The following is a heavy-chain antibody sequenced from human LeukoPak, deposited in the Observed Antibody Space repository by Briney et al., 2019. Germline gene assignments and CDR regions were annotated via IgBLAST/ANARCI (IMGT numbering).Heavy chain of an antibody. J-gene: IGHJ6*03. D-gene: IGHD3-16*02. CDR2: IYTSGST. CDR1: GGSISSYY. CDR3: ARLTFPYSVVIPFYYYYYYMDV. Sequence: PSETLSLTCTVSGGSISSYYWSWIRQPPGKGLEWIGYIYTSGSTNYNPSLKSRVTISVDTSKNQFSLKLSSVTAADTAVYYCARLTFPYSVVIPFYYYYYYMDVWGKGTTVTVSS. V-gene: IGHV4-4*09.